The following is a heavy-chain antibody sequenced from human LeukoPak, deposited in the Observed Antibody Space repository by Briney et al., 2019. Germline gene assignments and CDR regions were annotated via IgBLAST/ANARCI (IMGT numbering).Heavy chain of an antibody. J-gene: IGHJ4*02. D-gene: IGHD3-22*01. CDR1: GGTFSSYA. V-gene: IGHV1-69*05. CDR2: IIPIFGTA. Sequence: SVKVSCKASGGTFSSYAISWVRQAPGQGLEWMGRIIPIFGTANYAQKFRGRVTITTDESTSTAYMELSSLRSEDTAVYYCARGKDPMIAAWDFDYWGQGTLVTVSS. CDR3: ARGKDPMIAAWDFDY.